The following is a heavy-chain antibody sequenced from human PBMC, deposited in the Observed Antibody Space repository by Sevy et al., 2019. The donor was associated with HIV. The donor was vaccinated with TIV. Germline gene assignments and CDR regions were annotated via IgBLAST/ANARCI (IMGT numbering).Heavy chain of an antibody. CDR3: ARQYYDISTGFLPSNY. V-gene: IGHV4-39*01. CDR1: GGSISSSSYY. J-gene: IGHJ4*02. CDR2: IYYSGST. Sequence: SETLSLTCTVSGGSISSSSYYWGWIRQPPGKGLEWIGSIYYSGSTYYNPSLKSRVTISIDTSKNQFSLNLSSVTAADTAFYYCARQYYDISTGFLPSNYWGQGTLVTVSS. D-gene: IGHD3-9*01.